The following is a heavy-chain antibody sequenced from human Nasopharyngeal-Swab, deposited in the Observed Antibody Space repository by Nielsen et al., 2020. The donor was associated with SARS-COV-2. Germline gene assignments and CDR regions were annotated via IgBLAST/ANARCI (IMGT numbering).Heavy chain of an antibody. V-gene: IGHV3-66*01. D-gene: IGHD1-26*01. CDR3: ARDRATFSGSYLDF. Sequence: GGSLRLSCEASGISVSSNYMSWVRQAPGKGLEWISVIYSDGSTYYADSVKGRFSISSDTSKNTLYLQMHSLRADDTAVYYCARDRATFSGSYLDFWGQGTLVTVSS. CDR1: GISVSSNY. J-gene: IGHJ4*02. CDR2: IYSDGST.